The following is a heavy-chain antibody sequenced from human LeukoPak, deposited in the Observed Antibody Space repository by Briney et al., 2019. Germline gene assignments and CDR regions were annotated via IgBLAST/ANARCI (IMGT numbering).Heavy chain of an antibody. CDR1: GGSFSGYY. J-gene: IGHJ4*02. CDR3: TRANGYGLINY. V-gene: IGHV4-34*01. CDR2: INHSGST. Sequence: SETLSLTCAVYGGSFSGYYWSWIRQPPGKGLEWIGEINHSGSTNYNPSLKSRVTISVDTSKNQFSLKLSSVTAADTAMYYCTRANGYGLINYWGQGTLVTVSS. D-gene: IGHD3-10*01.